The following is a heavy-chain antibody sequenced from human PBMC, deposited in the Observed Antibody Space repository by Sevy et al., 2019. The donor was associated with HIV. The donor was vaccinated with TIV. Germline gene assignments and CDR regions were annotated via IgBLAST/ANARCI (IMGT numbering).Heavy chain of an antibody. V-gene: IGHV3-30*04. CDR1: GLTFSSYA. CDR2: ISYDGSNK. J-gene: IGHJ6*02. Sequence: GGSLRLSCAASGLTFSSYAMHWVRQAPGKGLEWVAVISYDGSNKYYADSVKGRFTISRDNSKNTLYLQMNSLRAEDTAVYYCARDLIAARRRVYYYGMDVWGQGTTVTVSS. CDR3: ARDLIAARRRVYYYGMDV. D-gene: IGHD6-6*01.